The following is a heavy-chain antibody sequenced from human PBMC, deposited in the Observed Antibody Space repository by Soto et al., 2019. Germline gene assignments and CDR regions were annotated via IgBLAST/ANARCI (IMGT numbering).Heavy chain of an antibody. J-gene: IGHJ2*01. CDR3: TVPSDWLQPSRGDWFVHL. CDR2: ILWDDNT. V-gene: IGHV2-5*02. Sequence: ITLKESGPTLLKPTQTLTLTCSLSGFSLRSSGVGVGWIRQPPGKALEWLALILWDDNTRYSPSLKSRLTITKDASKEQVVLTMANMDPVDTGTYYCTVPSDWLQPSRGDWFVHLWGRGALVTVSS. D-gene: IGHD3-9*01. CDR1: GFSLRSSGVG.